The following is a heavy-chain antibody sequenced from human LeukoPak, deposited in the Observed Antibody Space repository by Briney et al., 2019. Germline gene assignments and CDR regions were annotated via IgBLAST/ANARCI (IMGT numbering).Heavy chain of an antibody. D-gene: IGHD1-14*01. Sequence: GGSLRLSCAGSGFTFGGYGMHWFRQTPGKGLVWVAVIAYDGSRTFYADSAKGRFTISRDNSKNTMSVQMDDLRVEDTAVYYCTRYNNDDFDYWGQGTLVTVSS. CDR2: IAYDGSRT. CDR3: TRYNNDDFDY. V-gene: IGHV3-33*01. J-gene: IGHJ4*02. CDR1: GFTFGGYG.